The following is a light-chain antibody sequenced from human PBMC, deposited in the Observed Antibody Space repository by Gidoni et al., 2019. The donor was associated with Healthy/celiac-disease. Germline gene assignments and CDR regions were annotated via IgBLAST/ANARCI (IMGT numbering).Light chain of an antibody. CDR1: QSVSSN. Sequence: EILMTQSPATLSGSPGERATLSCRASQSVSSNLAWYQQKPGQAPRLLIYGASTRATGIPARFSGRGSGTEFTLTISSLQSEDFAVYYCKQYNNCPPITXGXGTRLEIK. J-gene: IGKJ5*01. CDR3: KQYNNCPPIT. CDR2: GAS. V-gene: IGKV3-15*01.